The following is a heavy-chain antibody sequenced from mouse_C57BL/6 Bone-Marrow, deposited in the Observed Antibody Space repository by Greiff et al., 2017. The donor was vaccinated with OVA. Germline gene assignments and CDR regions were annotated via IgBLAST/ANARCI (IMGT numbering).Heavy chain of an antibody. CDR1: GYTFTDYE. J-gene: IGHJ4*01. CDR2: IDPEPGGT. Sequence: VKLQQSGAELVRPGASVTLSCKASGYTFTDYEMHWVKQTPVHGLEWIGAIDPEPGGTAYNQKFKGKAILTADKYSSTACMELRSLTSEDSAVYYCTRGYSNYYAMGYWGQGTSVTVSS. D-gene: IGHD2-5*01. V-gene: IGHV1-15*01. CDR3: TRGYSNYYAMGY.